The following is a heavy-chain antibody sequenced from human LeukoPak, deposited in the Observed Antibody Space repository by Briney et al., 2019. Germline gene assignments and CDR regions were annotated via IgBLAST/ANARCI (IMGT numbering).Heavy chain of an antibody. V-gene: IGHV4-61*01. CDR2: IYYSGST. Sequence: SETLYLTCAVSGYSISSGYYWSWIRQPPGKGLEWIGYIYYSGSTNYNPSLKSRVTISVDTSKNQFSLKLSSVTAADTAVYYCARGASDIVVVPAEGYYYMDVWGKGTTVTVSS. J-gene: IGHJ6*03. CDR1: GYSISSGYY. D-gene: IGHD2-2*01. CDR3: ARGASDIVVVPAEGYYYMDV.